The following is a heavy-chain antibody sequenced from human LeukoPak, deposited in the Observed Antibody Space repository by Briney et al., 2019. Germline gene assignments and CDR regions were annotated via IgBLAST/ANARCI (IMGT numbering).Heavy chain of an antibody. Sequence: TSDTLSLTCSVSGGSISSNNYFWGWIRQPPGKGLEWIGSIYYSGSTYYNPSLKSRVTISIDTSRNQFSLKLTSVTAADTAVYYCASRASSNWYYVSAFAIWGQGTMVTVSS. CDR1: GGSISSNNYF. CDR2: IYYSGST. CDR3: ASRASSNWYYVSAFAI. J-gene: IGHJ3*02. D-gene: IGHD6-13*01. V-gene: IGHV4-39*01.